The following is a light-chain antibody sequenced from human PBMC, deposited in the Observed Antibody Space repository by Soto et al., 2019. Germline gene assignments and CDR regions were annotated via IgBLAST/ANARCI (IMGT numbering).Light chain of an antibody. CDR3: QRYGSSPST. Sequence: EIVMTQSPTTLSVSPGEGATLSCRASQSVSSKLAWYQQKPGQAPRLLIYGASTRATGIPARFSGSGSGTDFTLIISSLQSEDFAVYYCQRYGSSPSTFGQGTRLEIK. J-gene: IGKJ5*01. CDR1: QSVSSK. V-gene: IGKV3-15*01. CDR2: GAS.